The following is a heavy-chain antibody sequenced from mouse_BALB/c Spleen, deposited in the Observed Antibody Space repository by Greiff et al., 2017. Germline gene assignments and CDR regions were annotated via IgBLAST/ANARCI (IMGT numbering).Heavy chain of an antibody. CDR3: ARGASKDAMDY. CDR2: ISSGGST. J-gene: IGHJ4*01. Sequence: EVQLVESGGGLVKPGGSLKLSCAASGFTFSSYAMSWVRQTPEKRLEWVASISSGGSTYYPDSVKGRFTISRDNARNILYLQMSSLRSEDTAMYYCARGASKDAMDYWGQGTSVTVSS. V-gene: IGHV5-6-5*01. CDR1: GFTFSSYA. D-gene: IGHD6-1*01.